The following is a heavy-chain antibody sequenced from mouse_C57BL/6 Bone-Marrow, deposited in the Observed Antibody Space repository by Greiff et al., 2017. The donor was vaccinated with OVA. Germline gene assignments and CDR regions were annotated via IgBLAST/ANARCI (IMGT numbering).Heavy chain of an antibody. CDR3: ARGPIYYCGSGYAKDC. D-gene: IGHD1-1*01. CDR1: GYTFTSYD. J-gene: IGHJ4*01. V-gene: IGHV1-85*01. Sequence: VKLMESGPELVKPGASVKLSCKASGYTFTSYDINWVKQRPGQGLEWIGWIYPRDGSTKYNEKFKGKATLTVDTSSSTAYMELHSLTSEDSAVYVCARGPIYYCGSGYAKDCWGQGTSVTVAS. CDR2: IYPRDGST.